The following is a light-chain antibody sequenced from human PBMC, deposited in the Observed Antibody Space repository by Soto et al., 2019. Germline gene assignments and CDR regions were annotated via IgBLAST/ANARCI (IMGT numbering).Light chain of an antibody. J-gene: IGKJ1*01. V-gene: IGKV1-5*03. CDR2: KAS. CDR1: QSINNW. Sequence: DIQMTQSPSTLSASVGDRVTITCRASQSINNWLAWYQQKPGKVPKLLINKASSLESGVPSRFSGSGSGTEFTLTITSLQPDDFATYYCQHYKNSPWTFGQGTKVEIK. CDR3: QHYKNSPWT.